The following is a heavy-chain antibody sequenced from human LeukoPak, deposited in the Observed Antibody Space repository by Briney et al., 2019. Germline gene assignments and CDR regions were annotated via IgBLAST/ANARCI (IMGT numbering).Heavy chain of an antibody. V-gene: IGHV3-7*01. D-gene: IGHD3-10*01. J-gene: IGHJ6*02. CDR3: ARGAGSGSYYKPYYYGVDV. CDR1: GFTFSYYW. CDR2: IRQDGSEK. Sequence: GGSLRLSCAASGFTFSYYWMSWVRQAPGKGLEWVANIRQDGSEKYYVDSVKGRFTISRDNAKNSLYLQMNSLRAEDTAVYYCARGAGSGSYYKPYYYGVDVWGQGTTVTVSS.